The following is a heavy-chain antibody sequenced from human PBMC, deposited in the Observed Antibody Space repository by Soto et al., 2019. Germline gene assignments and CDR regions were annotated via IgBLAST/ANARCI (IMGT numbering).Heavy chain of an antibody. V-gene: IGHV3-74*01. Sequence: PGGSLRLSCAASGFTFSRYSMHWVRQAPGKGLVWVSRINPDGSDTDYADSVKGRFTISRDNAKNTVYLQMNSLRADDTAVFYCGRGGSDSPMAPGYWGQGTLVTVSS. CDR2: INPDGSDT. CDR3: GRGGSDSPMAPGY. J-gene: IGHJ4*02. D-gene: IGHD5-18*01. CDR1: GFTFSRYS.